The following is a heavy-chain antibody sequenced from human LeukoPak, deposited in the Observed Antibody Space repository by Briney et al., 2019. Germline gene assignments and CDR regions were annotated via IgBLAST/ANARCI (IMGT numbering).Heavy chain of an antibody. CDR3: AKDRGNWNYYDY. CDR2: ITGSGGST. CDR1: GFTFSNCA. J-gene: IGHJ4*02. Sequence: GGSLRLSCAASGFTFSNCAMNWVRQAPGKGLEWVSSITGSGGSTYSADSVKGRFTVSRDNSNNTLFLQMDSLRADDTAVYYCAKDRGNWNYYDYWGQGTLVTVSS. D-gene: IGHD1-20*01. V-gene: IGHV3-23*01.